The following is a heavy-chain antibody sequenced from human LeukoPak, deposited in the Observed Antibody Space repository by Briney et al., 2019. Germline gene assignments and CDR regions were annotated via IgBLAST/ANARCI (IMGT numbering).Heavy chain of an antibody. J-gene: IGHJ4*02. CDR1: GFTFSSYS. CDR2: ISSSSSTI. D-gene: IGHD5-18*01. V-gene: IGHV3-48*04. Sequence: GGSLRLSCAASGFTFSSYSMNWVRQAPGKGLEWVSYISSSSSTIYYADSVKGRFTISRDNAKNSLYLQMNSLRAEDTAVYYCARDDTPPLDYWGQGTLVTVSS. CDR3: ARDDTPPLDY.